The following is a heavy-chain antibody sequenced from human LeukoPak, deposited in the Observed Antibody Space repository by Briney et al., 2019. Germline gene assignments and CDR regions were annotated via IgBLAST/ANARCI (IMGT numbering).Heavy chain of an antibody. CDR3: ASAPRYNDYSNPLDF. CDR2: INPIFGTA. D-gene: IGHD4-11*01. V-gene: IGHV1-69*13. Sequence: SVKVSRKASGGTYSSYAISGVRQARARGLEWMGGINPIFGTANYAQKFQGRVTITADESTGTAYMELSSLRSEDTAVYYCASAPRYNDYSNPLDFGGQGTLVTVS. J-gene: IGHJ4*02. CDR1: GGTYSSYA.